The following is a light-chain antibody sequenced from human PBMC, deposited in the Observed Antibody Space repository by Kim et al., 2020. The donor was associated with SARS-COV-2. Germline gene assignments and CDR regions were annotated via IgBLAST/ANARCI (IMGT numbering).Light chain of an antibody. CDR2: DAS. CDR1: QSVSSY. J-gene: IGKJ5*01. Sequence: LYPGERATLSGRASQSVSSYLAWYQQKPGQAPRLLIYDASNRATGIPARFSGSGSGTDFTLTISSLEPEDFAVYYCQQRSSWPITFGQGTRLEIK. CDR3: QQRSSWPIT. V-gene: IGKV3-11*01.